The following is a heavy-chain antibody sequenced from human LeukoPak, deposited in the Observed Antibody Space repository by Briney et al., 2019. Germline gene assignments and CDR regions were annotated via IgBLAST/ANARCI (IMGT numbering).Heavy chain of an antibody. CDR1: GGSFSGYY. CDR3: ARDDYYDSSGYTWFDP. V-gene: IGHV4-34*01. J-gene: IGHJ5*02. D-gene: IGHD3-22*01. CDR2: INHSGST. Sequence: SETLSLTCAVYGGSFSGYYWSWFRQPPGKGLEWIGEINHSGSTNYNPSLKSRVTISVDTSKNQFSLKLSSVTAADTAVYYCARDDYYDSSGYTWFDPWGQGTLVTVSS.